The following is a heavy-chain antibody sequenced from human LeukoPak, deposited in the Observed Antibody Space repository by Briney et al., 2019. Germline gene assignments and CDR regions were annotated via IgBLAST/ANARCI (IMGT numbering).Heavy chain of an antibody. Sequence: GGSLGLSCAASGLTFSTYWMTWVRQAPGKGLEWVANIKQDGSEKNYVDSVKGRFTISRDNAKNSLYLQMNSLRVEVTAVYYCAGGIAMVRGGDVWGKGTTVTVSS. D-gene: IGHD3-10*01. CDR2: IKQDGSEK. J-gene: IGHJ6*04. V-gene: IGHV3-7*01. CDR3: AGGIAMVRGGDV. CDR1: GLTFSTYW.